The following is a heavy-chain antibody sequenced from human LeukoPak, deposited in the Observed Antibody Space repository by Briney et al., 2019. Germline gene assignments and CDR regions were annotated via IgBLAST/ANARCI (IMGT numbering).Heavy chain of an antibody. CDR2: ISGSGVST. V-gene: IGHV3-23*01. CDR3: AKDHMSSPVTYGYSFDS. Sequence: SGGSLRLSCAASGFTFNIYAMNWVRQAPGKGLEWVAAISGSGVSTRDADSVKGRFTISRDNSKNTLYLQMSSLRAEDTAVYYCAKDHMSSPVTYGYSFDSWGRGTLVTVSS. D-gene: IGHD5-18*01. CDR1: GFTFNIYA. J-gene: IGHJ4*02.